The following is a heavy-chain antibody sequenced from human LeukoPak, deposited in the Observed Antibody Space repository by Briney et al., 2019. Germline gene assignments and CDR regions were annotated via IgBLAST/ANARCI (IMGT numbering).Heavy chain of an antibody. CDR1: GFTFTNHG. CDR3: AKDPGGWSLDS. J-gene: IGHJ4*02. CDR2: IWYDGTKE. D-gene: IGHD6-19*01. V-gene: IGHV3-33*06. Sequence: GGSLRLSCVASGFTFTNHGLHWVRQAPGKGLEWVAVIWYDGTKEYYADSVKGRFTISRDNSKNTIYLQMNSLRVDDTAVYYCAKDPGGWSLDSWGQGTLVTVAS.